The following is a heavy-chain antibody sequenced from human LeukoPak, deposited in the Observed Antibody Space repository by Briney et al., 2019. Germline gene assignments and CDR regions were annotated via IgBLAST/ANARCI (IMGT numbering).Heavy chain of an antibody. CDR1: GFTFDSYA. J-gene: IGHJ4*02. Sequence: GSLRLSCAASGFTFDSYAMSWVRQAPGRGLEWVSSISGSGSSTYYADSVKGRFTISRDNSKNTLYLQMDSLRIEDTAEYYCAKGNSARSGSYYGDYWGQGTLVTVSS. D-gene: IGHD1-26*01. CDR3: AKGNSARSGSYYGDY. CDR2: ISGSGSST. V-gene: IGHV3-23*01.